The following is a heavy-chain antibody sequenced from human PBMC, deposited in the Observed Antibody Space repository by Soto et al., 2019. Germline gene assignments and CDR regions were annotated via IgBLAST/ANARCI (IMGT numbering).Heavy chain of an antibody. CDR3: APQRPMDYYDSSGYLDY. V-gene: IGHV3-23*01. Sequence: GGSLRLSCAASGFTFSSYAMSWVRQAPGKGLEWVSAISGSGGSTYYADSVKGRFTISRDNSKNTLYLQMNSLRAEDTAVYYCAPQRPMDYYDSSGYLDYWGQGTLVTVSS. CDR2: ISGSGGST. J-gene: IGHJ4*02. CDR1: GFTFSSYA. D-gene: IGHD3-22*01.